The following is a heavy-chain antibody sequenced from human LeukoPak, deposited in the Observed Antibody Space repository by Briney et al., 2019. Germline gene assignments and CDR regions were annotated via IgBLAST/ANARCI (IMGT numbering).Heavy chain of an antibody. V-gene: IGHV3-64*03. Sequence: GGSLRLSCSASGFSFSICSMHWVRQAPGKGLEYVSAISSNGGNTNYADSVKGRFTISRDDSKNTLYLQMSSLRAEDTAVYYCVKATVTSSYFDYFDYWGQGTQVTVSS. CDR2: ISSNGGNT. D-gene: IGHD4-17*01. J-gene: IGHJ4*02. CDR3: VKATVTSSYFDYFDY. CDR1: GFSFSICS.